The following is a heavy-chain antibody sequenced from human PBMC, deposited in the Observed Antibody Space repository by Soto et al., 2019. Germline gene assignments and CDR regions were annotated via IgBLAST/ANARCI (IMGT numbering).Heavy chain of an antibody. CDR2: IGTDGNT. CDR1: GFTFNSYA. V-gene: IGHV3-23*01. J-gene: IGHJ4*01. CDR3: VRKYPGTRPFDY. D-gene: IGHD2-2*01. Sequence: LRLSCAASGFTFNSYAMNWVRQAPGKGLAWVSAIGTDGNTYYANSVKGRFTISRDNSRTTLYLQMNSLRVEDTALYYCVRKYPGTRPFDYWGQGXLVTVYS.